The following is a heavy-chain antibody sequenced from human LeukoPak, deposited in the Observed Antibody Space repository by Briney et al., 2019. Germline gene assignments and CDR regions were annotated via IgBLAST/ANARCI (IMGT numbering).Heavy chain of an antibody. Sequence: PGGSLRLSCAASGFTFSSYAMHWVRQAPGKGLEWVAVISYDGSNKYYADSVKGRFTISRDNSKNTLYLQMNSLRAEDTAVYYCARVKWRDSNGFDYWGQGTLVTVSS. CDR2: ISYDGSNK. CDR1: GFTFSSYA. V-gene: IGHV3-30-3*01. CDR3: ARVKWRDSNGFDY. D-gene: IGHD2-8*01. J-gene: IGHJ4*02.